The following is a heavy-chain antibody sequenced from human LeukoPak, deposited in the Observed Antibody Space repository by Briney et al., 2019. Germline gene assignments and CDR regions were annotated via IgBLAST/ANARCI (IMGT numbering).Heavy chain of an antibody. CDR2: IYTSGST. V-gene: IGHV4-4*07. Sequence: SETLSLTCTVSGGSISSYYWSWIRQPAGKGLEWIGRIYTSGSTNYNPSLKSRVTMSVDTSKNQFSLKLSSVTAADTAVYYCAREPLLWFGREDAFDIRRQGRMVSVSS. D-gene: IGHD3-10*01. CDR1: GGSISSYY. CDR3: AREPLLWFGREDAFDI. J-gene: IGHJ3*02.